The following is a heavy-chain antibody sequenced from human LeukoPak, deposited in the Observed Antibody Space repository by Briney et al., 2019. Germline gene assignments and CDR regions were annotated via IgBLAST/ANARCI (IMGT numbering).Heavy chain of an antibody. D-gene: IGHD5-18*01. CDR1: GGSISSSTYY. Sequence: PSETLSLTCTVSGGSISSSTYYWGWIRQPPGKGLEWIGTIYYSGSTYYNPSLKSRVTISVDTSKNQFSLKLSSVTAADTAVYYCAGRIHLWSRFDYWGQGTLVTVSS. J-gene: IGHJ4*02. CDR2: IYYSGST. CDR3: AGRIHLWSRFDY. V-gene: IGHV4-39*01.